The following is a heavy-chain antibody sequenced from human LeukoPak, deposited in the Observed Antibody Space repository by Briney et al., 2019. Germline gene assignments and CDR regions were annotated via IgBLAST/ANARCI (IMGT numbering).Heavy chain of an antibody. CDR2: ISHDGSDK. V-gene: IGHV3-30-3*01. Sequence: PGGSLRLSCAASGFTFSSYAMHWVRQTPGRGLDWVAVISHDGSDKFYAGSVKGRFTISRDNSKNTLYLQMNSLRAEDTAVYYCARDETQSGAFDIWGQGTMVTVSS. CDR1: GFTFSSYA. J-gene: IGHJ3*02. D-gene: IGHD3-10*01. CDR3: ARDETQSGAFDI.